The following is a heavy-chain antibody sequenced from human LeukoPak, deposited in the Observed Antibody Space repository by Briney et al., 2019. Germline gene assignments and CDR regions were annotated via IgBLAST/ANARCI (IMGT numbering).Heavy chain of an antibody. V-gene: IGHV3-11*06. CDR2: ISSSSSYT. D-gene: IGHD3-22*01. Sequence: GGFLRLSCAASGFTFSDYYMSWIRQAPGKGLEWVSYISSSSSYTNYADSVKGRFTISRDNAKNSLYLQMNSLRAEDTAVYYCARGGDSSGNPYWGQGTLVTVSS. CDR1: GFTFSDYY. CDR3: ARGGDSSGNPY. J-gene: IGHJ4*02.